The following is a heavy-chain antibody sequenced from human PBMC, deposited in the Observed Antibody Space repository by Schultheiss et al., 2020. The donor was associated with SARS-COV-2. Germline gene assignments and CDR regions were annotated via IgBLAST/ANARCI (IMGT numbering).Heavy chain of an antibody. D-gene: IGHD6-13*01. CDR2: IYYSGST. Sequence: SETLSLTCAVYGGSFSGYYWSWIRQHPGKGLEWIGYIYYSGSTYYNPSLKSLVTISVDTSKNQFSLKLSSVTAADTAVYYCAGIYINSWYSIDYWGQGTLVTVSS. J-gene: IGHJ4*02. V-gene: IGHV4-34*01. CDR3: AGIYINSWYSIDY. CDR1: GGSFSGYY.